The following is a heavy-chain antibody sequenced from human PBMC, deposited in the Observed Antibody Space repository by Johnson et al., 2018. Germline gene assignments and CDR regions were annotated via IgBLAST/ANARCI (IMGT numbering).Heavy chain of an antibody. CDR3: AGSGVLTFYNHGRDV. D-gene: IGHD2-15*01. V-gene: IGHV3-7*01. CDR2: IKQDGSEK. Sequence: VQLVQAGGGLVQPGGSLRLSCAASGFIFSNYWMSWVRQAPGTGLEWVANIKQDGSEKYSVDSVKGRFPISRDNAKNSLYLQMNSLRAEDTGVYYCAGSGVLTFYNHGRDVWGQGTTLTVSS. J-gene: IGHJ6*02. CDR1: GFIFSNYW.